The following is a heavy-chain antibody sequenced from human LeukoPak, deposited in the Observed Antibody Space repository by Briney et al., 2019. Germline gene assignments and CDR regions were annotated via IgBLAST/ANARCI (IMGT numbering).Heavy chain of an antibody. Sequence: PGGSLRLSCAASGFTFSWSSMNWVRQAPGKGLEWVSCISGSSSHTYYADSVKGRFTISRDNAKNSLYLQMSNLRAEDTAVYFCARGGGLDVWGQGATVTVSS. CDR1: GFTFSWSS. V-gene: IGHV3-21*04. CDR2: ISGSSSHT. J-gene: IGHJ6*02. D-gene: IGHD3-16*01. CDR3: ARGGGLDV.